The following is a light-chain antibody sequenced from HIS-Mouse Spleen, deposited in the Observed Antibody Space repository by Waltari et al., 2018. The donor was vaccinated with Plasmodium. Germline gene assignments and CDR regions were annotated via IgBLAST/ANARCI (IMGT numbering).Light chain of an antibody. J-gene: IGKJ1*01. V-gene: IGKV3-20*01. Sequence: IVLTQSPRTLSLSPGERATLSCRASQSVSSSYLAWYQQTPGQAPRLLIYGASSRATGIPDRFSGSGSGTDFTITISRLEPEDFAVYYCQQYGSSSWTFGQGTKVEIK. CDR1: QSVSSSY. CDR2: GAS. CDR3: QQYGSSSWT.